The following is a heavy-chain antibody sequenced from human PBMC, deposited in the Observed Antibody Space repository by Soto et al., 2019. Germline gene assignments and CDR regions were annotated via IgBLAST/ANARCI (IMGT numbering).Heavy chain of an antibody. V-gene: IGHV4-34*01. CDR3: ARGRGGFITIFGVVTLYYYYSMDV. CDR1: GGSFSGYY. J-gene: IGHJ6*02. D-gene: IGHD3-3*01. CDR2: INHSGST. Sequence: SETLSLTCAVYGGSFSGYYWSWIRQPPGKGLEWIGEINHSGSTNYNPSLKSRVTISVDTSKNQFSLKLSSVTAADTAVYYCARGRGGFITIFGVVTLYYYYSMDVWGQGTTVTVSS.